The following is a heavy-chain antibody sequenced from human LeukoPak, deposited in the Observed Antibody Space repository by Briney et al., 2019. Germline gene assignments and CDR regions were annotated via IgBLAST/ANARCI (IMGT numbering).Heavy chain of an antibody. D-gene: IGHD2-15*01. J-gene: IGHJ3*02. CDR3: ARRIIGYCSGGSCYLGAFDI. Sequence: ASVKVSFKASGGTFSSYAISWVRQAPGQGLEWMGGIIPIFGTANYAQKFQGRVTITADKSTSTAYMELSSLRSEDTAVYYCARRIIGYCSGGSCYLGAFDIWGQGTMVTVSS. CDR1: GGTFSSYA. CDR2: IIPIFGTA. V-gene: IGHV1-69*06.